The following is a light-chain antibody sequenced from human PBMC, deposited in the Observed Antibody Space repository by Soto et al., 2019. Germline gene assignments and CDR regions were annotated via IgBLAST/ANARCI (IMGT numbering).Light chain of an antibody. V-gene: IGKV1-39*01. CDR1: QTIYSS. J-gene: IGKJ1*01. CDR3: QQSYSAPLT. Sequence: DIQMTQSPSSLSASVGDRVTITCRASQTIYSSLNWYQQKPGKAPNLLIYTASTLQSGVPPRFSGSGSGTEFSLTISGLQREDFATYYCQQSYSAPLTFGQGTAVEVK. CDR2: TAS.